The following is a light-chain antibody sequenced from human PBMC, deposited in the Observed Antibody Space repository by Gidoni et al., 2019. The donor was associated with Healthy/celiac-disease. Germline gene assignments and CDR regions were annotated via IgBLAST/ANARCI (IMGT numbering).Light chain of an antibody. CDR1: QRISSY. CDR2: AAS. Sequence: DIQMTQSPSSLSASVGDRVTITCRASQRISSYLNWYQQKPGKAPKLLIYAASSLQSGVPSRFSGSGSGTDFTLTISNLQPEDFATYYCQQSYSTPPTFGQGTKVEIK. CDR3: QQSYSTPPT. V-gene: IGKV1-39*01. J-gene: IGKJ1*01.